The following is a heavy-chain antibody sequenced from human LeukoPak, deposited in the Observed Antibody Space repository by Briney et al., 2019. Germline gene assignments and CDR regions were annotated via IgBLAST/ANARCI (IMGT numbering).Heavy chain of an antibody. CDR3: ARDGIGYSSSWYYVY. V-gene: IGHV3-21*01. D-gene: IGHD6-13*01. CDR2: ISSSSSYI. J-gene: IGHJ4*02. Sequence: GGSLRLSCAASGFTFSSYSMNWVRQAPGKGLGWVSSISSSSSYIYYADSVKGRFTISRDNAKNSLYLQMNSLRAEDAAVYYCARDGIGYSSSWYYVYWGQGTLVTVSS. CDR1: GFTFSSYS.